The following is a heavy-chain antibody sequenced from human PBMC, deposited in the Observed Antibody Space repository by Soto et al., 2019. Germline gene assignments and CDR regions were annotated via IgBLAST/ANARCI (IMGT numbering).Heavy chain of an antibody. D-gene: IGHD4-4*01. Sequence: GGSLRLSCAASGFTFSNYAMHWVRQTPGKGLEWVAVISYDGSNKYYADSVKGRFTISRDNSKNTLYLQMNSLRAEDTAVYYCAKDRSVTIFDYWGQGTLVTVSS. CDR1: GFTFSNYA. V-gene: IGHV3-30*18. CDR2: ISYDGSNK. J-gene: IGHJ4*02. CDR3: AKDRSVTIFDY.